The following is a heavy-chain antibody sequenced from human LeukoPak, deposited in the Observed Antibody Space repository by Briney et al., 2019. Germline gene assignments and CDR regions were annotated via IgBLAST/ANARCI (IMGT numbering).Heavy chain of an antibody. V-gene: IGHV3-66*01. Sequence: GGSLRLSCAASGFAVGSSHMSWVRQAPGKGLGWVSVIYSGGSTYYADSVKGRFTISRDNSMNTLYLQMNSLRAEDTAVYYCARATDGSGPYFDYWGQGTLVTVSS. D-gene: IGHD3-10*01. J-gene: IGHJ4*02. CDR3: ARATDGSGPYFDY. CDR2: IYSGGST. CDR1: GFAVGSSH.